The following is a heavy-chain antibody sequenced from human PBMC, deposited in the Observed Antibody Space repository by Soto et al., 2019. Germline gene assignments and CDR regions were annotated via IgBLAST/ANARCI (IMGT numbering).Heavy chain of an antibody. CDR1: GFIFSSYG. J-gene: IGHJ6*02. D-gene: IGHD6-25*01. Sequence: QVQLVESGGGVVQPGRSLRLSCAASGFIFSSYGMHWVRQAPGKGLEWVAVISYDGINKNHADSVKGRFTISRDNSKNTLHLQMNSLRAEDTAVYYCAKDQRGYYHYAMDVWGQGTAVTVSS. CDR3: AKDQRGYYHYAMDV. CDR2: ISYDGINK. V-gene: IGHV3-30*18.